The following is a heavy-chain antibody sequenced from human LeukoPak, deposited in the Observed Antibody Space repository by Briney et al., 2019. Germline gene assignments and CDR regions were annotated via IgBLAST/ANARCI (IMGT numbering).Heavy chain of an antibody. CDR1: GFTFSNYA. J-gene: IGHJ5*02. D-gene: IGHD2-15*01. CDR2: ISGSGGAT. Sequence: GGSLRLSCAASGFTFSNYAMSWVRQAPGKGLEWVSGISGSGGATNYADSVKGRFTISRDNSKNTLYLQTNSLRAEDTAVYYCAKDLGSGGSKWFDPWGQGTLVTVSS. CDR3: AKDLGSGGSKWFDP. V-gene: IGHV3-23*01.